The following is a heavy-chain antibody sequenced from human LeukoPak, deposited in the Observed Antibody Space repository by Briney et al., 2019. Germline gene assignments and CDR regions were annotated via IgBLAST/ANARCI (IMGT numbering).Heavy chain of an antibody. J-gene: IGHJ6*02. V-gene: IGHV3-74*01. D-gene: IGHD5-12*01. CDR1: GFIFTDYW. CDR2: ISGDGRGT. Sequence: GGSLRLSCAASGFIFTDYWMHWVRQGPGKELVWVARISGDGRGTTYADSVKGRFTISRDNAKSTAFLQMKSLRAEDTAVYYCGRDIPYSGYGYYFYGMDVWGQGTTVTVSS. CDR3: GRDIPYSGYGYYFYGMDV.